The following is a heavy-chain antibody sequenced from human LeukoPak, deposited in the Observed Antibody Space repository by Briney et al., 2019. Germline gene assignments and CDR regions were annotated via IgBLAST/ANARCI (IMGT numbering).Heavy chain of an antibody. D-gene: IGHD2-2*02. CDR3: ARGSPYCSSTSCYTRWFDP. CDR2: INHSGST. Sequence: PSETLSLTCAVYGGSFNGYYWNWIRQPPGKGLEWIGEINHSGSTNYNPSLKGRVTISVDTSKNQFSLKLSSVTAADTAVYYCARGSPYCSSTSCYTRWFDPWGQGTLVTVSS. CDR1: GGSFNGYY. J-gene: IGHJ5*02. V-gene: IGHV4-34*01.